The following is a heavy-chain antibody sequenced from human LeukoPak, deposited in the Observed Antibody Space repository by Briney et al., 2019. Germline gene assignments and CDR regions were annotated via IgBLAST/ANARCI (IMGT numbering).Heavy chain of an antibody. J-gene: IGHJ6*02. V-gene: IGHV4-59*01. CDR1: GGSISSYY. D-gene: IGHD3-10*01. CDR3: AKLTGVYYYGMDV. Sequence: SETLSLTCTVSGGSISSYYWSWIRQPPGKGLEWIGYIYYSGSTNYNPSLKSRVTISVDTSKNQFSLKLSSVTAADTAVYYCAKLTGVYYYGMDVWGQGTTVTVS. CDR2: IYYSGST.